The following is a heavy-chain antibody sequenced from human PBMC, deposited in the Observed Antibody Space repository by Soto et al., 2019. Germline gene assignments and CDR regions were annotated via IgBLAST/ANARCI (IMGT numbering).Heavy chain of an antibody. Sequence: SETLSLTCSVSGGSINSYTNYWSWIRQTPSRGLEWIGYIYYSGTTYYNPSLKSRVTISIDTSKNQFSLSLTSVVAADTAVYYCARGYYESSDYFVGSPIFDYWGQGSLVT. J-gene: IGHJ4*02. CDR1: GGSINSYTNY. D-gene: IGHD3-22*01. CDR3: ARGYYESSDYFVGSPIFDY. CDR2: IYYSGTT. V-gene: IGHV4-30-4*01.